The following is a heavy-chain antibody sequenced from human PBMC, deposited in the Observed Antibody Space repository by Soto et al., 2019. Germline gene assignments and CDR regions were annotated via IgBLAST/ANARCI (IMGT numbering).Heavy chain of an antibody. V-gene: IGHV3-33*01. Sequence: QVQLVESGGGVVQPGGSLRLSCRAFGLSFSTCCMHWVRQAPGKGLEWVSVLWSNGRNQYYADSVKGRFIFSRDDSKNTLYLQMNSLRAEDMAVYYCVRERGPFDAFDIWGQGTMGTGSS. D-gene: IGHD3-10*01. CDR1: GLSFSTCC. CDR2: LWSNGRNQ. J-gene: IGHJ3*02. CDR3: VRERGPFDAFDI.